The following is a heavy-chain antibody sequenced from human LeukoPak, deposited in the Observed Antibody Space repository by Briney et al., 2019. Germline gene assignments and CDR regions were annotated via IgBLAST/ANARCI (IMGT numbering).Heavy chain of an antibody. J-gene: IGHJ4*02. V-gene: IGHV3-23*01. CDR1: GFTFSSYA. D-gene: IGHD2-15*01. CDR3: AKGCGGSCYSEFDY. Sequence: GGSLRLSCAASGFTFSSYAMSWVRQAPGKGLECVSGISGSGGSTYYADSVKGRFTISRDNSKNTLYLQMNSLRAEDTAIYYCAKGCGGSCYSEFDYWGQGTLVTVSS. CDR2: ISGSGGST.